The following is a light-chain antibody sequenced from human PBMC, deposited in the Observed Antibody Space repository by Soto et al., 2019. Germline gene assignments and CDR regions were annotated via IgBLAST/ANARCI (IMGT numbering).Light chain of an antibody. CDR1: QSVSNY. Sequence: EIVLTQSPAALPLSPGERATLSCRASQSVSNYLAWYQQRPGRAPRLLIYDASHRATGIPARFSGSGSGTDFTLTINSLEPEDFAVYYCQQRGDRPRTFGQGTKLEIK. CDR3: QQRGDRPRT. CDR2: DAS. J-gene: IGKJ2*01. V-gene: IGKV3-11*01.